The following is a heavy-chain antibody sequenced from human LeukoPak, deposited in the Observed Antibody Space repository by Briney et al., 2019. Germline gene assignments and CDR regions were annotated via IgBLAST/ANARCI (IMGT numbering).Heavy chain of an antibody. V-gene: IGHV1-2*02. Sequence: ASVKVSCKASGYTFTGYYMHWVRQAPGQGLEWMGWINPNSGGTNYAQKFQGRVTMTRDTSISTAYMELSRLRSDDTAVYYCARAVARGYSGYGIDYWGQGTLVTVSS. D-gene: IGHD5-12*01. CDR2: INPNSGGT. J-gene: IGHJ4*02. CDR3: ARAVARGYSGYGIDY. CDR1: GYTFTGYY.